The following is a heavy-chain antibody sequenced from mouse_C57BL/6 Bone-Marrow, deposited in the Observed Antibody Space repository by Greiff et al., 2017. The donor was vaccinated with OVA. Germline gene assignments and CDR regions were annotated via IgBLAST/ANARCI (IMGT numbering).Heavy chain of an antibody. Sequence: QQSCKASGYTFTSYWMQWVQQRPGQGLEWIGEIDPSDSYTNYNQKFKGKATLTVDTSSSTAYMQLSSLTSEDSAVYYCARLDDPAWFAYWGQGTLVTVSA. CDR2: IDPSDSYT. D-gene: IGHD2-3*01. J-gene: IGHJ3*01. CDR3: ARLDDPAWFAY. V-gene: IGHV1-50*01. CDR1: GYTFTSYW.